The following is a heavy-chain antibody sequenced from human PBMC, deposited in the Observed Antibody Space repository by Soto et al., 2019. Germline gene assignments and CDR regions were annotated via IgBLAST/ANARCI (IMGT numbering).Heavy chain of an antibody. CDR2: TNQDGSEK. CDR3: SGGVGDAF. Sequence: EVHLVESGGDLVQTGGSLRLSCAIFEGTAIRDWMNWVRQAPGKGLEWVAHTNQDGSEKYYVDSVKGRFTVSRDNDKNSLYLQMHSLRAEDAAMYYCSGGVGDAFWGEGALVTVAS. D-gene: IGHD1-26*01. CDR1: EGTAIRDW. V-gene: IGHV3-7*04. J-gene: IGHJ4*02.